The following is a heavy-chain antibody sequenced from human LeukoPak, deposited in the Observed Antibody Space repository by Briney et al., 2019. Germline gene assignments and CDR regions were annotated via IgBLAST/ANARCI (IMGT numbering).Heavy chain of an antibody. CDR2: MSPNSGDT. CDR3: ARDPSKYCGGDCYYNWFDP. Sequence: ASVKVSCKASGYTFTSYDFNWVRQATGQRPEWMGWMSPNSGDTGYAQKFQDRVTMTRNTSISTAYMELSSLRSDDTAVYYCARDPSKYCGGDCYYNWFDPWGQGTLVTVSS. V-gene: IGHV1-8*01. J-gene: IGHJ5*02. CDR1: GYTFTSYD. D-gene: IGHD2-21*02.